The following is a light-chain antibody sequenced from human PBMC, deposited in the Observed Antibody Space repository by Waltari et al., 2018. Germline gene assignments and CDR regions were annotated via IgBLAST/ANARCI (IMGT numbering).Light chain of an antibody. J-gene: IGLJ2*01. CDR3: SSYARSDNSVL. CDR1: TSALGGYNL. Sequence: QSAMTQPASVSASPGQSITIYCTGSTSALGGYNLVPWYRQFPNKAPQLIIYEGTRRPSGVSSRFSASKSGNTASLTISGLQAEDEALYFCSSYARSDNSVLFGGGTQLSVL. V-gene: IGLV2-23*01. CDR2: EGT.